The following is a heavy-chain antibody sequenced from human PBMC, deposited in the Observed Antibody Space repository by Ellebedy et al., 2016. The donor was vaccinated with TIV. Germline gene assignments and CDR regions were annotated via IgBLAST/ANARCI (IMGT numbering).Heavy chain of an antibody. Sequence: SETLSLTXTVSGGSISNYYWSWVRQPPGKGLEWIGYIYYSGRTNYNPSLKSRVTISVDTSKNQFSLKLSSVTAADTAVYYCATPIVVVRTGDYAFDVWGQGTMVTVSS. D-gene: IGHD3-22*01. CDR2: IYYSGRT. J-gene: IGHJ3*01. V-gene: IGHV4-59*01. CDR1: GGSISNYY. CDR3: ATPIVVVRTGDYAFDV.